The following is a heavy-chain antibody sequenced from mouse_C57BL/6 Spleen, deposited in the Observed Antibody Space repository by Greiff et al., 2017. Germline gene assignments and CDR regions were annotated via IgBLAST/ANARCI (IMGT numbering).Heavy chain of an antibody. CDR3: TRVPYYYGSSYGYFDV. D-gene: IGHD1-1*01. V-gene: IGHV5-9-1*02. CDR1: GFTFSSYA. J-gene: IGHJ1*03. Sequence: EVKLMESGEGLVKPGGSLKLSCAASGFTFSSYAMSWVRQTPEKRLEWVAYISSGGDYIYYADTVKGRFTISRDTARNTLYLQMSSLKSEDTAMYYCTRVPYYYGSSYGYFDVWGTGTTVTVSS. CDR2: ISSGGDYI.